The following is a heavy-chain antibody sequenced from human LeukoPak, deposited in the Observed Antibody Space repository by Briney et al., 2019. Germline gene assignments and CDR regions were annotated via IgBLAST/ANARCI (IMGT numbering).Heavy chain of an antibody. J-gene: IGHJ6*03. Sequence: GGSLRLSCAASGFTFSSYSMSWVRQAPGKGLEWVSAISGSGGSTYYADSVKGRFTISRDNSKNTLYLQMGSLRAEDMAVYYCARRGWSTDSGSRYYYMDVWGKGTTVTVSS. CDR2: ISGSGGST. CDR3: ARRGWSTDSGSRYYYMDV. CDR1: GFTFSSYS. D-gene: IGHD2-15*01. V-gene: IGHV3-23*01.